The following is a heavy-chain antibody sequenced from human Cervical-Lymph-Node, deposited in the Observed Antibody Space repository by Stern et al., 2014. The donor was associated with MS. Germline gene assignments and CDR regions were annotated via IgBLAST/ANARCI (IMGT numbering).Heavy chain of an antibody. Sequence: VQLEESGPGLVKPSETLSLTCAVSGDSISSYTHYWAWIRQPPGKGLEWIGSVYYSGATYYKPSHKSPVTISVDTSKNHFSRGLTSGTAADTAVYYCAKHACTGAACPFDLWGQGTLVTVSS. CDR2: VYYSGAT. V-gene: IGHV4-39*01. J-gene: IGHJ4*02. CDR1: GDSISSYTHY. D-gene: IGHD2-8*02. CDR3: AKHACTGAACPFDL.